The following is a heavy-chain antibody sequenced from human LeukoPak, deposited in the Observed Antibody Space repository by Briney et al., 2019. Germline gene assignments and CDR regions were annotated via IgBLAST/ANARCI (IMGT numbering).Heavy chain of an antibody. V-gene: IGHV3-7*02. CDR2: IKQDGSEK. Sequence: PGGSLRLSCAASGFTFSSYGMHWVRQAPGKGLEWVANIKQDGSEKYYVDSVKGRFTISRDNAKNSLYLQMNSLRAEDTAVYYCARALPSSWYFFDYWGQGTLVTVSS. CDR3: ARALPSSWYFFDY. CDR1: GFTFSSYG. J-gene: IGHJ4*02. D-gene: IGHD6-13*01.